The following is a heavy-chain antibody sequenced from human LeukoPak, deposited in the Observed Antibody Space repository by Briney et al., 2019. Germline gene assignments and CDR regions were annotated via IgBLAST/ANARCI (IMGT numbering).Heavy chain of an antibody. Sequence: ASVKVSCKASGYTFTSYYMHWVRQAPGQGLEWMGIINPSGGSTSYAQKFQGRVTMTEDTSTDTAYMELSSLRSEDTAVYYCAKAVRDDFWSGFVGWGQGTLVTVSS. J-gene: IGHJ4*02. V-gene: IGHV1-46*01. CDR2: INPSGGST. CDR1: GYTFTSYY. D-gene: IGHD3-3*01. CDR3: AKAVRDDFWSGFVG.